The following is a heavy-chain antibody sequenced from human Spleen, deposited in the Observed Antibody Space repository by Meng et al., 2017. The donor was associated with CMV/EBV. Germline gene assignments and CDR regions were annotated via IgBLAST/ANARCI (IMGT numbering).Heavy chain of an antibody. D-gene: IGHD7-27*01. V-gene: IGHV3-7*01. CDR2: IKQDGSEK. J-gene: IGHJ6*02. CDR3: ARDDRPKTGDRKVYYYYYGMDV. Sequence: GESLKISCEASGFTFSSYGMHWVRQAPGKGLEWVANIKQDGSEKYYVDSVKGRFTISRDNAKNSLYLQMNSLRAEDTAVYYCARDDRPKTGDRKVYYYYYGMDVWGQGTTVTVSS. CDR1: GFTFSSYG.